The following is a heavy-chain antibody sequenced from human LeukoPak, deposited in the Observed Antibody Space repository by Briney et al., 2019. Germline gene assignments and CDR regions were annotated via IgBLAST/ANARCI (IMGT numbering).Heavy chain of an antibody. V-gene: IGHV3-30*02. CDR3: TKGDCSGDNCYGTDY. Sequence: GGSLRLSCAASGFTFSSYSMHWIRQAPGKGLEWVAFLRSDGNSKYYVHSVKGRFTISRDNSKNTLYLQMNSLRPEDTAIYYCTKGDCSGDNCYGTDYWGQGTLVTVSS. D-gene: IGHD2-15*01. J-gene: IGHJ4*02. CDR1: GFTFSSYS. CDR2: LRSDGNSK.